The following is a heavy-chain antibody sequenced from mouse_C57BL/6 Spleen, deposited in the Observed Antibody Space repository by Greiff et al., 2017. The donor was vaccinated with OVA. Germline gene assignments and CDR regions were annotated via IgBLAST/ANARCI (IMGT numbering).Heavy chain of an antibody. V-gene: IGHV1-82*01. Sequence: QVQLQQSGPELVKPGASVTISCKASGYAFSNSWMNWVKQRPGKGLEWIGRIYPGDGDTNYNGKFKGKATLTADKSSSTAYMQLSSLTSEDSAVYFCERGASQDTYAMDYWGQGTSVTVSS. J-gene: IGHJ4*01. D-gene: IGHD3-2*02. CDR3: ERGASQDTYAMDY. CDR1: GYAFSNSW. CDR2: IYPGDGDT.